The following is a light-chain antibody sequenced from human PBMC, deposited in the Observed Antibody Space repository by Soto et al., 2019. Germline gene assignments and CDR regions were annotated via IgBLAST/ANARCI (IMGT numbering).Light chain of an antibody. CDR2: EVS. CDR1: SSDVGGYNY. Sequence: QSVLTQPPSASGSPGQSVTISCTGTSSDVGGYNYVSWYQQHPGKAPTLMIYEVSKRPSGVSDRFSGSKSGNTASLTVSGLQAEDEADYYCSSYTDSNKLVFGGGTK. V-gene: IGLV2-8*01. J-gene: IGLJ2*01. CDR3: SSYTDSNKLV.